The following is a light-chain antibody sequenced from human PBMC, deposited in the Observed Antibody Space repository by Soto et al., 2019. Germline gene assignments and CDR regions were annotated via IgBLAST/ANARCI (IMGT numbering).Light chain of an antibody. CDR3: QQYDNLPYT. CDR2: DAS. V-gene: IGKV1-33*01. J-gene: IGKJ2*01. Sequence: DIQMTQSPSSLSASVGDRVTITCQASQDISKYLNWYQQKPGKAPKFLIYDASNLETGVPARFSGSGSGTYFTFTISSLQPEDIATYYCQQYDNLPYTFGQGTNLEIK. CDR1: QDISKY.